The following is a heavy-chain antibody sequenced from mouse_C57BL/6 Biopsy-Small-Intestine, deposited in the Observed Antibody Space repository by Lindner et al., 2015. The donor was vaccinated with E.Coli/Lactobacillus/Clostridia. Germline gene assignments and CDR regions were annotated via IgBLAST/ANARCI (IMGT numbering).Heavy chain of an antibody. CDR1: GYAFSNSW. Sequence: VQLQESGPELMKPGASVKLSCKASGYAFSNSWMNWVKQRPGKGLEWIGRIYPGDGDTDFDGKFKGKASLTADKSSSTAYMQLNSLTSEDSAVYFCADGYYGGFPYWGQGALVTVSA. CDR3: ADGYYGGFPY. V-gene: IGHV1-82*01. CDR2: IYPGDGDT. D-gene: IGHD2-3*01. J-gene: IGHJ3*01.